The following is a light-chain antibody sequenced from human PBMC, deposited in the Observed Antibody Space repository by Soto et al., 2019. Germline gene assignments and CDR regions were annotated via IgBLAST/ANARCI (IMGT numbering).Light chain of an antibody. CDR3: KHHSPSPPSWT. CDR1: QSVSSSY. CDR2: GAS. V-gene: IGKV3-20*01. J-gene: IGKJ1*01. Sequence: EIVLTQSPGTLSLSPGERATLFCRASQSVSSSYLSWYQQKPGQAPRLLIYGASSRATAIPDRFSGSGTETEFTLTISRLKPEAFAVYYCKHHSPSPPSWTFGQGTKVEIK.